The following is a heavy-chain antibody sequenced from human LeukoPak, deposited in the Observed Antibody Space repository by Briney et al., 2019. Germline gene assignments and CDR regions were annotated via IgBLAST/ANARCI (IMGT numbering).Heavy chain of an antibody. Sequence: PSETLSLTCTVSGDSISGYDWSWIRQPPGKGLEWIGYIYYSGSTNYNPSPKSRVTISVDTSKNQFSLKLSSVTAADTAVYYCARQGPDAFFDYWGQGTLVTVSS. V-gene: IGHV4-59*08. CDR3: ARQGPDAFFDY. J-gene: IGHJ4*02. CDR1: GDSISGYD. CDR2: IYYSGST.